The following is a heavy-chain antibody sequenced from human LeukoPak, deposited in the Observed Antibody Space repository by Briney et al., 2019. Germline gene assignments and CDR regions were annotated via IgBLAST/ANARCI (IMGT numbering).Heavy chain of an antibody. Sequence: PGGSLRLSCAASGFTFNKYGMHRVRQAPGKGLEWVALIWYDGSNKNYADSVKGRFTISRDNSKNTLDLQMNSLRTEDTAVYYCAREGYWSGSQYYYYGMDVWGQGTTVTVSS. V-gene: IGHV3-33*01. J-gene: IGHJ6*02. CDR2: IWYDGSNK. D-gene: IGHD3-3*01. CDR1: GFTFNKYG. CDR3: AREGYWSGSQYYYYGMDV.